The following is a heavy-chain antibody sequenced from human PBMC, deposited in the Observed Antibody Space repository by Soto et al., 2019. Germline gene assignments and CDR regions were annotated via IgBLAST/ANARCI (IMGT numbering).Heavy chain of an antibody. CDR2: IYWDDDK. Sequence: QITLKESGPTLVKPTQTLTLTCTFSGFSLSTSGVAVGWIRQPPGKAPEWLALIYWDDDKRYSPSLKSRVTITKDTSRNQVVLTINNMDPVDAAIYYCLPSEIEAAGPFDYWGQGTLVTVSS. CDR3: LPSEIEAAGPFDY. CDR1: GFSLSTSGVA. V-gene: IGHV2-5*02. D-gene: IGHD6-13*01. J-gene: IGHJ4*02.